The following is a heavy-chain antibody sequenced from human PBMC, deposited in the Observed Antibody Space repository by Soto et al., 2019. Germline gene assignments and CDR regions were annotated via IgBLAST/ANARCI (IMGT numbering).Heavy chain of an antibody. CDR2: INHSGST. V-gene: IGHV4-34*01. Sequence: SETLSLTCAVYGGSFSGYYWSWIRQPPGKGLEWIGEINHSGSTNYNPSLKSRVTISVDTPKNQFSLKLSSVTAADTAVYYCARSTVVVITTGLGALPYYYGMDVWGQGTTVTVSS. CDR1: GGSFSGYY. CDR3: ARSTVVVITTGLGALPYYYGMDV. D-gene: IGHD3-22*01. J-gene: IGHJ6*02.